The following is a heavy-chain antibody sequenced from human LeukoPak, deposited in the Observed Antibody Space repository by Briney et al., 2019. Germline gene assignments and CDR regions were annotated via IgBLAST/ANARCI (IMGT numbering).Heavy chain of an antibody. J-gene: IGHJ4*02. D-gene: IGHD6-19*01. V-gene: IGHV1-18*01. CDR1: GYTFTSYG. CDR2: ISGYYGNT. CDR3: ARRGPVGGGWGFDY. Sequence: ASVKVSCKASGYTFTSYGISWVRQAPGQGLEWMGWISGYYGNTDSAQNLQGRVTMTRDTSTSMAYMELRSLTSDDTAVYYCARRGPVGGGWGFDYWGQGILVTVSS.